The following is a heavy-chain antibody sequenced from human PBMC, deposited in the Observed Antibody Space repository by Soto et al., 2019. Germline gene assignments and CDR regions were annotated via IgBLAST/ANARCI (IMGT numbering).Heavy chain of an antibody. J-gene: IGHJ4*02. CDR1: GFTFSSYA. Sequence: EVQLLESGGGLVQPGGSLRLSCAASGFTFSSYAMSWVRQAPGKGLEWVSAISGSGGSTYYADSVKGRFTISRDNSKNPPESQMNSLRAEDTAVYYCAKEGIGIAVVGYFDYWGQGTLVTVSS. CDR3: AKEGIGIAVVGYFDY. CDR2: ISGSGGST. D-gene: IGHD6-19*01. V-gene: IGHV3-23*01.